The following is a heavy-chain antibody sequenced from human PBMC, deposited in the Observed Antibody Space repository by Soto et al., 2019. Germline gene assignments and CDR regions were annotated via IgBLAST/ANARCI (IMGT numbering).Heavy chain of an antibody. V-gene: IGHV1-3*01. CDR1: GYTFTSYA. CDR2: INAGNGNT. J-gene: IGHJ6*02. Sequence: ASVKVSCKASGYTFTSYAMHWVRQAPGQRLEWMGWINAGNGNTKYSQKFQGRVTITRDTSASTAYMELSSLRSEDTAVYYCARDDSSGYYTAYGMDVWGQGTTVTVS. CDR3: ARDDSSGYYTAYGMDV. D-gene: IGHD3-22*01.